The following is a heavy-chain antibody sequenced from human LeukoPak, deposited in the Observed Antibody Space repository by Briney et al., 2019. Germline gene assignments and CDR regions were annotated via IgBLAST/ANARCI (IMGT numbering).Heavy chain of an antibody. CDR1: GFTFSDYY. J-gene: IGHJ4*02. CDR3: ARDGIVATTHISFDY. CDR2: ISAGGSTA. D-gene: IGHD5-12*01. V-gene: IGHV3-11*04. Sequence: GGSLRLSCAASGFTFSDYYMAWIRQAPGKGLEWVSFISAGGSTAWNADSVKARFTISRDDAKSSLSLQMNSLRAEDTAVYYCARDGIVATTHISFDYWGQGTLVTVSS.